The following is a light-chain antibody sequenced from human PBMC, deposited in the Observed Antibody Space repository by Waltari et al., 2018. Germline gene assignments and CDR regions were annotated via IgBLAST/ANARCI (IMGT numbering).Light chain of an antibody. V-gene: IGKV2-30*02. CDR1: QSLVHSDGNTY. CDR2: KVS. CDR3: MQGTHWPLT. Sequence: DVVMTQSPLSLPVTLGQPASISCKSSQSLVHSDGNTYLAWFHQSPGHSPRRLIYKVSNRASGVPDRISASGSGTDFTLKISRVEAEDVGVYYCMQGTHWPLTFGGGTKVEIK. J-gene: IGKJ4*01.